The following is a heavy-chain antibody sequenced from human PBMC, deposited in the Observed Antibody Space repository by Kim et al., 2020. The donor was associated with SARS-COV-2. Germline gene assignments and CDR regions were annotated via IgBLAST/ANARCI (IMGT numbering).Heavy chain of an antibody. Sequence: QKFQGRGTITADESTSTAYMELSSLQSEDTAVYYCARELDYYGSGSQFDYWGQGTLVTVSS. V-gene: IGHV1-69*01. CDR3: ARELDYYGSGSQFDY. J-gene: IGHJ4*02. D-gene: IGHD3-10*01.